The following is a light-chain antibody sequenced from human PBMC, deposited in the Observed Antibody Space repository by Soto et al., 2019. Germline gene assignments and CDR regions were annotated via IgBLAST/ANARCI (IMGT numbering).Light chain of an antibody. Sequence: EIVMTQCPATLSVSPGERATLSCRASQSVSSNLAWYQQKPGQAPRLLIYGASTRATDIPARFSGSGSGTEFTLTINSLQSEDFAVYYCQQYNNWRGPFGQWTKVEIK. CDR1: QSVSSN. J-gene: IGKJ1*01. V-gene: IGKV3-15*01. CDR3: QQYNNWRGP. CDR2: GAS.